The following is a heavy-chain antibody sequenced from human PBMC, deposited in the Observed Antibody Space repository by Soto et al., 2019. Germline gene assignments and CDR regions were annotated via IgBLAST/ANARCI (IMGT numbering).Heavy chain of an antibody. D-gene: IGHD1-26*01. CDR2: INPNSGGT. J-gene: IGHJ4*01. CDR3: ARSSGTYSDFDY. V-gene: IGHV1-2*02. Sequence: GSVKVSCKASGYGFTAYCLHLVRQAPGQGLEWMGWINPNSGGTNYAQRFQGRVAMTTDTSTNTAYMELNSLKSDDTALYFCARSSGTYSDFDYWGQGTQVTVSS. CDR1: GYGFTAYC.